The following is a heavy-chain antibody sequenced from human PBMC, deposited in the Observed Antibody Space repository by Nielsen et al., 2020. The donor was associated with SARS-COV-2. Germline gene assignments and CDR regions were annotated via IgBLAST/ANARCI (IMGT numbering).Heavy chain of an antibody. CDR1: GFTFSDYY. V-gene: IGHV3-11*05. D-gene: IGHD5-24*01. CDR3: AREGRKLPLDY. CDR2: ITSSSTYT. J-gene: IGHJ4*02. Sequence: GESLKISCVGSGFTFSDYYMSWVRQAPGKGLEWGSYITSSSTYTNYADSVKGRFTISRDNAKNSLSLQMHSLRAEDTAVYYCAREGRKLPLDYWGQGTLVTVSS.